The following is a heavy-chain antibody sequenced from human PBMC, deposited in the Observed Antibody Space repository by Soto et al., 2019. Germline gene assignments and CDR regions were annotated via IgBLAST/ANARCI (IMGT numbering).Heavy chain of an antibody. V-gene: IGHV5-51*01. J-gene: IGHJ5*02. CDR2: IYPGDSDT. D-gene: IGHD1-26*01. Sequence: PGESLKISCKGSGYSFTSYWIGWVRQMPGKGLEWMGIIYPGDSDTRYSPSFQGQVTISADKSISTAYLQWSSLKASDTAMYYCARHQNTWGPDGWFDPWGQGTLVTVSS. CDR1: GYSFTSYW. CDR3: ARHQNTWGPDGWFDP.